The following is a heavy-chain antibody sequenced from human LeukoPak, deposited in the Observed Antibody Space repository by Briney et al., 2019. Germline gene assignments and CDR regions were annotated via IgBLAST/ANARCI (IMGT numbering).Heavy chain of an antibody. D-gene: IGHD5-18*01. V-gene: IGHV3-23*01. CDR3: AKGSGIKLWLSVFDY. CDR1: EFTFSSYA. CDR2: ISGSGGTT. J-gene: IGHJ4*02. Sequence: GGSLRVSCAASEFTFSSYAMSWVRQAPGKGLEWVSVISGSGGTTYYADSVKGRFTISRDNSKNTLYLQMNSLRAEDTAVYYCAKGSGIKLWLSVFDYWGQGTLVTVSS.